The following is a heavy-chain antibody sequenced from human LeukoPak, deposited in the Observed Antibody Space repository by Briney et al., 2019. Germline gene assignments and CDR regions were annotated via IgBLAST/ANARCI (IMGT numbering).Heavy chain of an antibody. J-gene: IGHJ5*02. CDR1: GYTFTSYD. D-gene: IGHD3-9*01. V-gene: IGHV1-8*01. Sequence: ASVKVSCKGSGYTFTSYDINWVRQATGQGLEWMGWMNPNSGNTGYAQKFQGRVTMTRNTSTSTAYMELRSLRSDDTAVYYCAREKGYYDILTGYYSRSPALDPWGQGTLVTVSS. CDR2: MNPNSGNT. CDR3: AREKGYYDILTGYYSRSPALDP.